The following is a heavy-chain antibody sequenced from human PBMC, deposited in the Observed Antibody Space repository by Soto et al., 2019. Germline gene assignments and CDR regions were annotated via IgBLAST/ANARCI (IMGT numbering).Heavy chain of an antibody. CDR2: ISRGGSTT. J-gene: IGHJ4*02. CDR1: GFTFSDYY. V-gene: IGHV3-11*01. CDR3: ARADSSGYHPFVY. Sequence: QVQLVESGGGLVKPGGSLRLSCAASGFTFSDYYMSWIRQAPGKGLEWVSYISRGGSTTYYVDSVKGRFTISRDNAKNSLFLQMSSLRAEDTAVYYCARADSSGYHPFVYWGQGTLVTVSS. D-gene: IGHD3-22*01.